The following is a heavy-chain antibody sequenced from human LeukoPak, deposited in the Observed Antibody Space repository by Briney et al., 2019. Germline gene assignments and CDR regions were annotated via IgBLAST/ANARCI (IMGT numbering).Heavy chain of an antibody. CDR2: IYYSGST. CDR3: ARHSGSDWFGP. V-gene: IGHV4-59*08. Sequence: SETLSLTCTVSGASISSYYWSWIRQPPGKGLEWIGYIYYSGSTNYSPSLKSRVTISVDTSKNQFSLKLSSVTAADTAVYYCARHSGSDWFGPWGQGTLVTVSS. D-gene: IGHD1-26*01. J-gene: IGHJ5*02. CDR1: GASISSYY.